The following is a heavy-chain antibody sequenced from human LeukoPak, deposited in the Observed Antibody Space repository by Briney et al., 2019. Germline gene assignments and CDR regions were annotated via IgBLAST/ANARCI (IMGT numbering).Heavy chain of an antibody. J-gene: IGHJ5*02. CDR2: IYYSGST. V-gene: IGHV4-39*07. D-gene: IGHD3-10*01. Sequence: PSETLSLTCTVSGGSISSSSYYWGWIRQPPGKGLEWIGSIYYSGSTYYNPSLKSRVTISVDTSKNQFSLKLSSVTAADTAVYYCARARYYGSGSYYIDRFDPWGQGTLVTVSS. CDR1: GGSISSSSYY. CDR3: ARARYYGSGSYYIDRFDP.